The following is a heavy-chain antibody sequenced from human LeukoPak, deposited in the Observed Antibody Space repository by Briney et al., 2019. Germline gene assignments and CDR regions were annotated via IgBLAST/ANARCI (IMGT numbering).Heavy chain of an antibody. Sequence: SVKVSCKASGGTFSSYAISWVRQAPGQGLEWMGGIIPIFGTANYAQKFQGRVTITADESTSTAYMELSSLRSEDTAVYYCARAPSSHPIGPITIFGVDIPPYFDYWGQGTLVTVSS. CDR3: ARAPSSHPIGPITIFGVDIPPYFDY. CDR1: GGTFSSYA. CDR2: IIPIFGTA. D-gene: IGHD3-3*01. V-gene: IGHV1-69*13. J-gene: IGHJ4*02.